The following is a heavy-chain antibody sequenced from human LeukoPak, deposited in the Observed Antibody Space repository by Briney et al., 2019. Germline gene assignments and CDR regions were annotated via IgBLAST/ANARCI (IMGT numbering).Heavy chain of an antibody. J-gene: IGHJ4*02. V-gene: IGHV3-30*02. CDR3: AKDGYCSSTSCYYFDY. D-gene: IGHD2-2*01. CDR2: IRYDGSNK. CDR1: RFTFSSYG. Sequence: TGGSLRLSCVASRFTFSSYGMHWVRQAPGKGLEWVAFIRYDGSNKYNADSVKGRFTISRDNSKNTVYVQMNSLRAEDTAVYYCAKDGYCSSTSCYYFDYWGQGTLVTVSS.